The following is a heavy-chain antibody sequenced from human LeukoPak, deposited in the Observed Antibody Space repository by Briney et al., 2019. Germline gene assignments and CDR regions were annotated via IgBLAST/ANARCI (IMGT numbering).Heavy chain of an antibody. Sequence: SETLSLTCIVSGYSISSGYYWGWIRQPPGKGLEWIGSITHSGIPYYSPSLRSRVAISLDASKNQFSLKLTSVTATDTAVYYCTSLYSSNWYLGDYWGQGALVTVSS. V-gene: IGHV4-38-2*02. J-gene: IGHJ4*02. CDR3: TSLYSSNWYLGDY. CDR2: ITHSGIP. D-gene: IGHD6-13*01. CDR1: GYSISSGYY.